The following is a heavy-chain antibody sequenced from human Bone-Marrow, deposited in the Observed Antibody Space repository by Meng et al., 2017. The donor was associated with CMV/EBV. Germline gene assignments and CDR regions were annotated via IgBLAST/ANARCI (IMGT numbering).Heavy chain of an antibody. Sequence: MPWVRPAPGHGLEWMGWINPNGGDTKYAQKFQGGVAMSRDTSISTAYMELSRLRSDDTAVYYCARDAVPTYYDFWSGQSTSGSVFDPWGQGTLVTVSS. V-gene: IGHV1-2*02. J-gene: IGHJ5*02. CDR2: INPNGGDT. CDR3: ARDAVPTYYDFWSGQSTSGSVFDP. D-gene: IGHD3-3*01.